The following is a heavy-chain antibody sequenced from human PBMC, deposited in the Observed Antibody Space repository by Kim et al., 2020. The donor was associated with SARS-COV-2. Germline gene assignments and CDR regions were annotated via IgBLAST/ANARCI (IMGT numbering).Heavy chain of an antibody. D-gene: IGHD6-13*01. CDR2: INHSGST. J-gene: IGHJ4*02. V-gene: IGHV4-34*01. Sequence: SETLSLTCAVYGGSFSGYYWSWIRQPPGKGLEWIGEINHSGSTNYNPSLKSRVTISVDTSKNQFSLKLSSVTAADTAVYYCASFDFIAAAGPRGYWGQGTLVTVSS. CDR3: ASFDFIAAAGPRGY. CDR1: GGSFSGYY.